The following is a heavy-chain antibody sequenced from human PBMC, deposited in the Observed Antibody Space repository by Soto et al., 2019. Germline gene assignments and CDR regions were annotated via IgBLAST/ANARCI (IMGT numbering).Heavy chain of an antibody. V-gene: IGHV1-69*13. CDR2: IIPIFGTA. J-gene: IGHJ6*02. CDR1: GGTFSSYA. CDR3: ARPRGDGYNKYYYYGMDV. D-gene: IGHD3-10*01. Sequence: SVKVSCKASGGTFSSYAISWVRQAPGQGLEWMGGIIPIFGTANYAQKFQGRVTITADESTSTAYMELSSLRSEDTAVYYCARPRGDGYNKYYYYGMDVWGQGTTVTVSS.